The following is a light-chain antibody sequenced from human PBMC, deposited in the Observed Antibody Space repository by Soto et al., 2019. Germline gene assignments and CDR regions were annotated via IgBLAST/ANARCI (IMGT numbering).Light chain of an antibody. CDR3: QQYGSSPRT. V-gene: IGKV3-15*01. CDR2: EAS. J-gene: IGKJ1*01. CDR1: QSVTTN. Sequence: EILMTQSPATLSVSPGERATLSCRASQSVTTNLAWYQQKPGQAPRLLIYEASTRATGIPARFSGSGSGTDFTLTISRLEPEDFAVYYCQQYGSSPRTFGQGTKVDIK.